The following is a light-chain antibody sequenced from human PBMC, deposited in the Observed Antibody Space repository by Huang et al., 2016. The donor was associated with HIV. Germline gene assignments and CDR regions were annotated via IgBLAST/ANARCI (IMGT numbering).Light chain of an antibody. Sequence: DIQMTQSPSSLSASVGDRVTITCRASQSITPYLNWYQQTPGKAPKLLIYAASSLQIGVPSRFSGSGSGTDFTLTITSLQPEDFATYYCQQTYSAPPLTFGGGTKVEI. CDR1: QSITPY. CDR2: AAS. CDR3: QQTYSAPPLT. V-gene: IGKV1-39*01. J-gene: IGKJ4*01.